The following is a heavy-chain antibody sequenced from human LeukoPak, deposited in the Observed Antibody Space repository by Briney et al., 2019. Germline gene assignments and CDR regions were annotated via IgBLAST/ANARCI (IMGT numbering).Heavy chain of an antibody. CDR1: GYTFTSYG. CDR2: ISAYNGNT. J-gene: IGHJ6*02. Sequence: ASVKVSCKASGYTFTSYGISWVRQAPGQGLEWMGWISAYNGNTNYAQKLQGRVTMTTDTSTSTAYMGLRSLRSDDTAVYYCARVPVDTAMVYYYGMDVWGQGTTVTVSS. V-gene: IGHV1-18*01. CDR3: ARVPVDTAMVYYYGMDV. D-gene: IGHD5-18*01.